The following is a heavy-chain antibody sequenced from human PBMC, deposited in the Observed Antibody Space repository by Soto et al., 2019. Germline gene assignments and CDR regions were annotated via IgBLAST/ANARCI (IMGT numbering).Heavy chain of an antibody. J-gene: IGHJ4*02. D-gene: IGHD3-3*01. Sequence: PSDTLSLTCTVSGGSISSGGYYWTLIRQHPGKGPVSSRHVLYSGRTCYTPPQSRPVTIPVDTPKNQYALKLSSVTAADKAVYYCARSYEFWSGHDYGGQGTLVT. CDR2: VLYSGRT. CDR1: GGSISSGGYY. V-gene: IGHV4-31*01. CDR3: ARSYEFWSGHDY.